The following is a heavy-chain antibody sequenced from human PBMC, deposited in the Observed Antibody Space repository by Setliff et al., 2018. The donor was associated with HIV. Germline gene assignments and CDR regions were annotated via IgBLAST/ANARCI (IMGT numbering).Heavy chain of an antibody. CDR2: IYTSGST. D-gene: IGHD5-12*01. CDR1: GGSMSTYY. V-gene: IGHV4-4*08. CDR3: ATLKMATIYRDFDY. J-gene: IGHJ4*02. Sequence: PSETLSLTCTVSGGSMSTYYWSWIRQPPGKGLEWIGYIYTSGSTNYNPSLRSRVTISVDTSKNQFSLKLSSVTAADTAVYYCATLKMATIYRDFDYWGQGTQVTVSS.